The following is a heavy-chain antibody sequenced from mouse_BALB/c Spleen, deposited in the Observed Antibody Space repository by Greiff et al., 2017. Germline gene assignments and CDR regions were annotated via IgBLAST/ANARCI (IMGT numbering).Heavy chain of an antibody. J-gene: IGHJ1*01. CDR1: GYSITSDYA. V-gene: IGHV3-2*02. CDR3: ARSGSSYDWYFDV. D-gene: IGHD1-1*01. CDR2: ISYSGST. Sequence: EVKVEESGPGLVKPSQSLSLTCTVTGYSITSDYAWNWIRQFPGNKLEWMGYISYSGSTSYNPSLKSRISITRDTSKNQFFLQLKSVTTEDTATYDCARSGSSYDWYFDVWGAGTTVTVSS.